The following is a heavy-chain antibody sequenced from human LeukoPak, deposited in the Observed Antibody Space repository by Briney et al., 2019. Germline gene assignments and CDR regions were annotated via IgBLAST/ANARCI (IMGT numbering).Heavy chain of an antibody. J-gene: IGHJ4*02. CDR1: GGSFGGYY. D-gene: IGHD5-12*01. Sequence: SETLSLTCAVYGGSFGGYYWSWIRQPPGKGLEWIGEINHSGITNYNPSLKSRVTISVDTSKNQFSLKLNSVTAADTALYYCARAATDSGYDWTTFDYWGQGTLVTVSS. CDR2: INHSGIT. CDR3: ARAATDSGYDWTTFDY. V-gene: IGHV4-34*01.